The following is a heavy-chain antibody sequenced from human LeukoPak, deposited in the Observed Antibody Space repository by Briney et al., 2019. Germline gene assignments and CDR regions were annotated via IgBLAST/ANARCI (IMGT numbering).Heavy chain of an antibody. CDR3: AREIRSYSSKWFDP. CDR1: GYTFTSYG. Sequence: ASVTVSCTASGYTFTSYGISWVRQAPGQGLEWMGWISAYNGNTNYAQKLQGRVTMTTDTSTSTAYMELRSLRSDDTAVYYCAREIRSYSSKWFDPWGQGTLVTVSS. J-gene: IGHJ5*02. CDR2: ISAYNGNT. V-gene: IGHV1-18*01. D-gene: IGHD6-13*01.